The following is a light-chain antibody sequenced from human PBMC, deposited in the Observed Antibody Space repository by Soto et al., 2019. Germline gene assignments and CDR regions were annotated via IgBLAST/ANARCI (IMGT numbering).Light chain of an antibody. V-gene: IGLV2-23*01. Sequence: QSALAQPASVSGSPGQSITISCTGTSSDVGAYNSVSWYQQHPHRAPQVIIYKGTQRPSGVSNRFSGSTSGNAASLTISALQADDEADYYCCSYAGSYTYVFGNGTKSPS. CDR1: SSDVGAYNS. CDR3: CSYAGSYTYV. J-gene: IGLJ1*01. CDR2: KGT.